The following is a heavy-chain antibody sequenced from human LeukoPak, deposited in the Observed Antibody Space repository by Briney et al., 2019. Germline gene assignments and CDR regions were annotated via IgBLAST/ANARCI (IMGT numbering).Heavy chain of an antibody. CDR2: ISAYNANT. Sequence: ASVKVSCKASGYTFTSYGISWMRQAPGQGLEWMGWISAYNANTKYAQKFQGRVTMTTDTSTSTAHMELRSLRTDDTAVYYCARERPIVVVVAATDLDYWGQGTLVTVSS. CDR3: ARERPIVVVVAATDLDY. CDR1: GYTFTSYG. V-gene: IGHV1-18*01. D-gene: IGHD2-15*01. J-gene: IGHJ4*02.